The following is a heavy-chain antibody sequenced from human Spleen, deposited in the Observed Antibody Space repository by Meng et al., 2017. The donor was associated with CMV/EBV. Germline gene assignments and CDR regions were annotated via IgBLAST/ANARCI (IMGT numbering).Heavy chain of an antibody. CDR2: ISSSSTYI. J-gene: IGHJ4*02. CDR3: ASQSYSNHHY. Sequence: GESLKISCAASGFTFSSYSMNWVRQAPGKGLEWVSSISSSSTYIYYADSVKGRFTISRDNAKNSLYLQMNSLRAEDTAVYYCASQSYSNHHYWGQGTLVTVSS. V-gene: IGHV3-21*01. CDR1: GFTFSSYS. D-gene: IGHD4-11*01.